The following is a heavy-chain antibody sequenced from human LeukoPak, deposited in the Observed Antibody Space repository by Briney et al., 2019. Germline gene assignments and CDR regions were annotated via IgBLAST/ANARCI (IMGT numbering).Heavy chain of an antibody. D-gene: IGHD3-22*01. V-gene: IGHV3-48*01. CDR2: ISSSSSLI. Sequence: GGSLRLSCAASGFTFSNYGMNWVRQAPGKGLEWISYISSSSSLIYYEDSVKGRFTISRDNAKNTLYLQMNSLRAEDTAVYSCAKSLMIVVLNSFDYWGQGTLVTVSS. CDR1: GFTFSNYG. CDR3: AKSLMIVVLNSFDY. J-gene: IGHJ4*02.